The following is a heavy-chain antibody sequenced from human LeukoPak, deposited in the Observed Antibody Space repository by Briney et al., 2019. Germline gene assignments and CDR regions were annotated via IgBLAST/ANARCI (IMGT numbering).Heavy chain of an antibody. V-gene: IGHV3-48*03. CDR1: GFTFTNYE. Sequence: GGSLRLSCAASGFTFTNYEMNWVRQAPGKGLEWVSYISRGASTMDYADSVKGRFTISRDNANHSLYLQTNSLRVEDTAVYYCARDAPSRMDVWGQGTTVTVSS. CDR3: ARDAPSRMDV. CDR2: ISRGASTM. J-gene: IGHJ6*02.